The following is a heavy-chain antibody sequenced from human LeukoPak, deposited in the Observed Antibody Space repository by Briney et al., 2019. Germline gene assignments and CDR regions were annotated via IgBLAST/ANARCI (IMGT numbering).Heavy chain of an antibody. Sequence: SETLSLTCTVSGGSISSSSDYWGWIRQPPGKGLERIGTFYYSGTTYYNPSLRSRVTISVDTSKNQFSLKLSSVTAADTAVFYCARHEGCGTSCFYGMDVWGQGTTVTVSS. D-gene: IGHD2-2*01. CDR1: GGSISSSSDY. CDR2: FYYSGTT. V-gene: IGHV4-39*01. J-gene: IGHJ6*02. CDR3: ARHEGCGTSCFYGMDV.